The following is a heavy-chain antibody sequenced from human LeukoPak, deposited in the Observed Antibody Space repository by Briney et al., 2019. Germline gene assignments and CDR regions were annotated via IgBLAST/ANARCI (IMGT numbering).Heavy chain of an antibody. CDR2: ISGSGGRT. J-gene: IGHJ3*01. CDR1: GFTFSRSG. V-gene: IGHV3-23*01. CDR3: ARDKGRITIAAPKDAFDV. Sequence: GESLRLSCAASGFTFSRSGMSWFRQAPGKGLEWVSAISGSGGRTYYADSVGGRFAISRDNSRNALYLQMNNLRAEDTAIYFCARDKGRITIAAPKDAFDVWGQGTTVTVRS. D-gene: IGHD6-6*01.